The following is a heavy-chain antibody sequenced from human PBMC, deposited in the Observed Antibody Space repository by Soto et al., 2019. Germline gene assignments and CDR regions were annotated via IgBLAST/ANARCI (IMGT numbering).Heavy chain of an antibody. D-gene: IGHD6-19*01. Sequence: PSETLSLTCTVSGGSISSYYWSWIRQPPGKGLEWIGYIYYSGSTNYNPSLKSRVNISVDTSKNQLSLKLSSVTAADTAVYYCASAYSSGWYGEYYWGQGTLVTVSS. CDR3: ASAYSSGWYGEYY. CDR1: GGSISSYY. J-gene: IGHJ4*02. V-gene: IGHV4-59*01. CDR2: IYYSGST.